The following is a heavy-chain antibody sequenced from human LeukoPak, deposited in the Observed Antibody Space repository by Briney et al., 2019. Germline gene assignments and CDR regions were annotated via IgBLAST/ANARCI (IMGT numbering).Heavy chain of an antibody. D-gene: IGHD5-24*01. CDR3: AKDRGRGMPTNFDY. CDR1: GFTFRSYA. V-gene: IGHV3-30*02. Sequence: GGSLRLSCEASGFTFRSYAMHWVRQAPGKGLESLAYIHFDGSKTYYADSVKGRFTISRDNSKNTLYLQMNSLRTEDTAVYYCAKDRGRGMPTNFDYWGQGTLVTVSS. J-gene: IGHJ4*02. CDR2: IHFDGSKT.